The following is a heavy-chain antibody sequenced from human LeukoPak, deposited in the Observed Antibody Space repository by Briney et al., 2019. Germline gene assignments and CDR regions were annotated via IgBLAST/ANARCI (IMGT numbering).Heavy chain of an antibody. J-gene: IGHJ5*02. CDR1: GYIFTDYY. D-gene: IGHD2-15*01. Sequence: ASVKVSCKASGYIFTDYYMHWVRQAPGQELGWMGRINPNSGGTNYAQKFQGRVTMTRDTSISTAYMELSRLRSDDTAVYYCACWEYIVVAPWGQGTLVTVSS. CDR2: INPNSGGT. CDR3: ACWEYIVVAP. V-gene: IGHV1-2*06.